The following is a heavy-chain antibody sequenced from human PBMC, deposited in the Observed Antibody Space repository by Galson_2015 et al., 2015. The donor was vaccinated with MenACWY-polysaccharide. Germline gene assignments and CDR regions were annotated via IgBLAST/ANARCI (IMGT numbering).Heavy chain of an antibody. CDR3: ARGHYGLDV. CDR1: GLSLGACY. Sequence: SLRLSCAASGLSLGACYMSWIRQAPGKGLEWLSYISKSGDSIYYGDSVKGRFAISRDNAKNSLYLQLNSLEVEDTAIYYCARGHYGLDVWGQGTTVTVSS. J-gene: IGHJ6*02. V-gene: IGHV3-11*01. CDR2: ISKSGDSI.